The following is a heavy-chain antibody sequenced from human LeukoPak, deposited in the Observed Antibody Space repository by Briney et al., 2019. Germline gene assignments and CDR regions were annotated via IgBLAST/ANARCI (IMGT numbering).Heavy chain of an antibody. D-gene: IGHD2-15*01. CDR3: ARRGAATGAFDI. CDR1: GFTFSSYW. CDR2: INSDGSST. V-gene: IGHV3-74*01. Sequence: GGSLRLSCAASGFTFSSYWIHWVRQAPGKGLVWVSRINSDGSSTNYADSVKGRFTISRDNAKNTLYLQMNSLGAEDTAVYYCARRGAATGAFDIWGQGTMVTVSS. J-gene: IGHJ3*02.